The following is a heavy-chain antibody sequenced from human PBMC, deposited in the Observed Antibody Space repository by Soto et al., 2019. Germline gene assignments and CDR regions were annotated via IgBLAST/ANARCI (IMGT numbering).Heavy chain of an antibody. CDR3: ARAPMRVTLNWFDP. CDR2: ISAYNGNT. V-gene: IGHV1-18*01. Sequence: ASVKVSCKASGYTFTSYGISWVRQAPGQGLEWMGWISAYNGNTNYAQKLQGRVTMTTDTSTSTAYMELRSLRSDDTAVYYCARAPMRVTLNWFDPWGQGTLVTVSS. J-gene: IGHJ5*02. D-gene: IGHD3-22*01. CDR1: GYTFTSYG.